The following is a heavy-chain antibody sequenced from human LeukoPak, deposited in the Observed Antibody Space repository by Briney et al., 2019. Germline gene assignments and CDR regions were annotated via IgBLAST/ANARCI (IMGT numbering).Heavy chain of an antibody. CDR3: ARDRETYGSGRRGYFDY. CDR2: INPNSGGT. CDR1: GYTFTGYY. V-gene: IGHV1-2*06. Sequence: ASVKVSCKASGYTFTGYYMHWVRQAPGQGPEWMGRINPNSGGTNYAQKFQGRVTMTRDTSISTAYMELSRLRSDDTAVYYCARDRETYGSGRRGYFDYWGQGTLVTVSS. D-gene: IGHD3-10*01. J-gene: IGHJ4*02.